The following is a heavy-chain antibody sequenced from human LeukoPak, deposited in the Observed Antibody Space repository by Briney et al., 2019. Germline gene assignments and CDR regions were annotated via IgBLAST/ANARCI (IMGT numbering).Heavy chain of an antibody. CDR2: TYYRSKWFN. D-gene: IGHD3-22*01. CDR1: GDYVSSNTAA. V-gene: IGHV6-1*01. Sequence: SQTLSLTCAISGDYVSSNTAAWNWIRQSPSRGLEWLGRTYYRSKWFNDYAGSVKGRISINPDTSKNQLSLQLNSVTPEDTAVYYCARDHYETTGGYWLGPWGQGTLVTVSS. J-gene: IGHJ5*02. CDR3: ARDHYETTGGYWLGP.